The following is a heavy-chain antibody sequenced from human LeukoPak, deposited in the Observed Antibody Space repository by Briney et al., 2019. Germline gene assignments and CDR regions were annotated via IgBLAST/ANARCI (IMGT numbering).Heavy chain of an antibody. CDR3: AKDQTNFWSGYNWFDP. D-gene: IGHD3-3*01. CDR2: ISYDGSDK. CDR1: GFTFISYG. V-gene: IGHV3-30*18. Sequence: GGSLRLSCEASGFTFISYGMHWVRQAPGKGLEWVAVISYDGSDKYYADSVKGRFTISRDNSKNTLYLQINSLRAEDTAVYYCAKDQTNFWSGYNWFDPRGQGTLVTVSS. J-gene: IGHJ5*02.